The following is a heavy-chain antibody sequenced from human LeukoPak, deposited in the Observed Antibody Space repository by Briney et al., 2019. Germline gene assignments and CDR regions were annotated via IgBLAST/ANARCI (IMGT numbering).Heavy chain of an antibody. V-gene: IGHV4-59*01. CDR2: IYYSGST. CDR1: GGSISSYY. Sequence: SETLSLTCTVSGGSISSYYWSWIPQPPGKGLEWIGYIYYSGSTNYNPSLKSRVTISVDTSKNQFSLKLSSVTAADTAVYYCARGRTENDYWGQGTLVTVSS. J-gene: IGHJ4*02. CDR3: ARGRTENDY.